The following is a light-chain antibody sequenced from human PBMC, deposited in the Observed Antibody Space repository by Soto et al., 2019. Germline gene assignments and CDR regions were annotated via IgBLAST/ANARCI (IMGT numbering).Light chain of an antibody. CDR3: QQYGTPPLWT. Sequence: EIVLTQSPGTLSLSPGERATLSCRASQTISSKYLAWYQQKPGQAPRLLIYATSNRAPGSPGRISGSGSGTDVTLTISRLEPEDFAVYYCQQYGTPPLWTFGQGTKVEIK. CDR2: ATS. V-gene: IGKV3-20*01. J-gene: IGKJ1*01. CDR1: QTISSKY.